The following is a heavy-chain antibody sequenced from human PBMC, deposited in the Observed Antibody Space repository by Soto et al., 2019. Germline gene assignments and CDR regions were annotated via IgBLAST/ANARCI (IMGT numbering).Heavy chain of an antibody. Sequence: GESLKISCKGSGYSFTSYWISWVRQMPGKGLEWMGRIDPSDSYTNYSPSFQGHVTISADKYISTAYLQWISLKASDTAIYFCARTSAAGKYYYGMGVWGQGTTVTVSS. CDR2: IDPSDSYT. V-gene: IGHV5-10-1*01. J-gene: IGHJ6*02. CDR3: ARTSAAGKYYYGMGV. D-gene: IGHD6-13*01. CDR1: GYSFTSYW.